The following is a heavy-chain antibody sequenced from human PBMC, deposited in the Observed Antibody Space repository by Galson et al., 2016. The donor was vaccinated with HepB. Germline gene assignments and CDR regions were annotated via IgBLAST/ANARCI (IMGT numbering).Heavy chain of an antibody. Sequence: PALVKPTQTLTLTCTFSGFSLTTRGRCISWIRQPPGKALEWLALIDWDDDKYYNTSLRSRLTISRDTSKNQVVLTMTNMHPVDTATYYCPRGACFETYYFDFWGQGTLVTVSS. V-gene: IGHV2-70*01. J-gene: IGHJ4*02. D-gene: IGHD3-16*01. CDR3: PRGACFETYYFDF. CDR1: GFSLTTRGRC. CDR2: IDWDDDK.